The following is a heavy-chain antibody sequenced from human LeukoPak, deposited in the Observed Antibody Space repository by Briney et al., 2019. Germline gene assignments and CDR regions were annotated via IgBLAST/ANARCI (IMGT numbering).Heavy chain of an antibody. CDR3: AKDSHNWNVDRFDP. Sequence: GGSLRLSCAASGFTVSSNEMSWVRQAPGKGLEWVSAISGSGGSTYYADSVKGRFTISRDNSKNTLYLQMNSLRAENTAVYYCAKDSHNWNVDRFDPWSQGTLVTVSS. CDR2: ISGSGGST. CDR1: GFTVSSNE. J-gene: IGHJ5*02. D-gene: IGHD1-20*01. V-gene: IGHV3-23*01.